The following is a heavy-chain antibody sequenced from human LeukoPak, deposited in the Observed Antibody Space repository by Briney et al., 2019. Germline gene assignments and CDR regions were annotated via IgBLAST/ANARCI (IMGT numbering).Heavy chain of an antibody. V-gene: IGHV4-34*01. CDR1: GGSFSGYY. J-gene: IGHJ6*03. Sequence: SETLSLTCAVYGGSFSGYYWSWLRQPPGKGLEWIGEINHSGSTNYNPSLKSRVTISVDTSKNQFSLKLSSVTAADTAVYYCARLAAAYYYYYYMDVWGKGTTVTVSS. CDR3: ARLAAAYYYYYYMDV. CDR2: INHSGST. D-gene: IGHD6-13*01.